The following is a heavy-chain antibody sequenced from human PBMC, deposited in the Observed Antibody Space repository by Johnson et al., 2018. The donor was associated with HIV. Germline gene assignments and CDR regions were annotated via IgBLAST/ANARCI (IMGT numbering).Heavy chain of an antibody. CDR3: AKERRQSRAFDI. Sequence: QVQLVESGGGVVQPGRSLRLSCAASGFTFSSYAMHWVRQAPGKGLEWVAVISYDGSNKYYADYVKGRFTISRDNSKNTLHLQMNSLRPEDTAVYYCAKERRQSRAFDIWGQGTMVTVSS. V-gene: IGHV3-30-3*01. CDR1: GFTFSSYA. CDR2: ISYDGSNK. J-gene: IGHJ3*02. D-gene: IGHD6-19*01.